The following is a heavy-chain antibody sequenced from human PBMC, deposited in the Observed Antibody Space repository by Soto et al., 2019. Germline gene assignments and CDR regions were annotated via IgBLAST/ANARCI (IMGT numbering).Heavy chain of an antibody. Sequence: HPGGSLRLSCAASGFTFSSYAMSWVRQAPGKGLEWVSAISGSGGSTYYADSVKGRFTISRDNSKNTLYLQMNSLRAEDTAVYYCANPRFPEGSSGYYVDYWGQGTLVTVSS. D-gene: IGHD3-22*01. V-gene: IGHV3-23*01. CDR3: ANPRFPEGSSGYYVDY. CDR1: GFTFSSYA. J-gene: IGHJ4*02. CDR2: ISGSGGST.